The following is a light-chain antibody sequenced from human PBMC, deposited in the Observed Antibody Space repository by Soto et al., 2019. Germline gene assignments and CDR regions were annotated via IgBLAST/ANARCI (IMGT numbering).Light chain of an antibody. J-gene: IGLJ1*01. CDR3: SSYTSSSTLNV. V-gene: IGLV2-14*01. CDR1: SSDVGGYNY. Sequence: HSVLTQAASVSVSPGQSITISCTGTSSDVGGYNYVSWYQQHPGKAPKLMIYDVSNRPSGVSNRFSGSKSGNTASLTISGLQAEDEADYYCSSYTSSSTLNVFGTGTKVTV. CDR2: DVS.